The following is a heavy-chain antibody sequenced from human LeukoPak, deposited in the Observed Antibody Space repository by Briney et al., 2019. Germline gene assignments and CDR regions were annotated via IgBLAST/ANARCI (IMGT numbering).Heavy chain of an antibody. CDR3: AKDDTSSWYDYFFDH. V-gene: IGHV3-23*01. CDR1: GFAFSSSA. Sequence: PGGSLRLSCEPSGFAFSSSAMHSIRQAPGKGLEWVSTISGAGGRTWYRGSVRGRFTISRDNSKNSLSLQMSSLRADDAAIYYCAKDDTSSWYDYFFDHWGEGTLVTVSS. CDR2: ISGAGGRT. D-gene: IGHD6-13*01. J-gene: IGHJ4*02.